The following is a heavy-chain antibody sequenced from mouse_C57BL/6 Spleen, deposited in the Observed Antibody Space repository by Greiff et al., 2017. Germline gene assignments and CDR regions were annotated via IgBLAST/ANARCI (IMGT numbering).Heavy chain of an antibody. D-gene: IGHD1-1*01. J-gene: IGHJ4*01. CDR2: IYPGDGDT. CDR3: ASYGSSYGDCGMDY. CDR1: GYAFSSYW. V-gene: IGHV1-80*01. Sequence: QVQLKESGAELVKPGASVKISCKASGYAFSSYWMNWVKQRPGKGLAWIGQIYPGDGDTNYNGKFKGKATLTADKSSSTAYMQLSSLTSEDSAVYFCASYGSSYGDCGMDYWGQGTSVTVSS.